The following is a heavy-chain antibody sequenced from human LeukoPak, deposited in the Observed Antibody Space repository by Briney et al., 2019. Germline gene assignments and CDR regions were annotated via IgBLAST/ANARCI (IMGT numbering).Heavy chain of an antibody. D-gene: IGHD6-19*01. Sequence: PGGSLRLSCAVSGFTFSNYAMHWVRQAPGKGLEWVSAISGSGGSTYYADSVKGRFTISRDNSKNTLYLQMNSLRAEDTAVYYCARDRSGWYFDYWGQGTLVTVSS. CDR1: GFTFSNYA. CDR2: ISGSGGST. J-gene: IGHJ4*02. V-gene: IGHV3-23*01. CDR3: ARDRSGWYFDY.